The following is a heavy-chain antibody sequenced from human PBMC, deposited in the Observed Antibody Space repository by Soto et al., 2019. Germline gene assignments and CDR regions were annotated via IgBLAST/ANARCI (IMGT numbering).Heavy chain of an antibody. CDR2: ITDRGSI. D-gene: IGHD3-9*01. CDR3: ARESHDILTGPPWVWYFDI. J-gene: IGHJ2*01. Sequence: QVQLQQWGAGPLRPLETLSLTCGVSGGSFSGYYWAWIRQSPGKGLEWIGEITDRGSINYNPSLKSRVSISVDTSKNHYSLHLRSVTAADTAVYYCARESHDILTGPPWVWYFDIWGRGNLVTVSS. CDR1: GGSFSGYY. V-gene: IGHV4-34*01.